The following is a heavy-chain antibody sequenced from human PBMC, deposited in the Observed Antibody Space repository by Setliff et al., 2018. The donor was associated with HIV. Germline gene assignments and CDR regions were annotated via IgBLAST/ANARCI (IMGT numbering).Heavy chain of an antibody. V-gene: IGHV3-15*01. CDR2: IRSKVDGGAA. CDR1: GFTFSNYA. J-gene: IGHJ3*01. D-gene: IGHD3-10*01. CDR3: STDVPFSGGALYR. Sequence: GGSLRLSCVASGFTFSNYALSWVRQAPGKRLEWVGRIRSKVDGGAADYAAPVKGRFTISRDDSKNTLYLQMNSLQTEDTAVYYCSTDVPFSGGALYRWGQGTMVTVSS.